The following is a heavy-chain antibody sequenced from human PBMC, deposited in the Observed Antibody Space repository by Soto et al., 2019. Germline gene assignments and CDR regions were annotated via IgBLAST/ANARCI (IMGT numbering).Heavy chain of an antibody. CDR3: ARGGDSSGYYENWFDP. Sequence: ASVKVSCKASGYTFTSYDINWVRQATGQGLEWMGWMNPNSGNTGYAQKFQGRVTMTRSTSISTAYMELSSLRSEDTAVCYCARGGDSSGYYENWFDPWGQGTLVTVSS. J-gene: IGHJ5*02. D-gene: IGHD3-22*01. CDR2: MNPNSGNT. V-gene: IGHV1-8*01. CDR1: GYTFTSYD.